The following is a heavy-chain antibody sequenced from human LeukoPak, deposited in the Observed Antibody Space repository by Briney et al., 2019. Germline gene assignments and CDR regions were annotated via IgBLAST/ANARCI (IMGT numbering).Heavy chain of an antibody. V-gene: IGHV4-34*01. CDR1: GGSFSGYY. CDR3: ARWVTMIVAPDV. D-gene: IGHD3-22*01. CDR2: INHSGST. Sequence: PSETLSLTCAVYGGSFSGYYWSWIRQPPGKGLEWIGEINHSGSTNYNPSLKSRVTISVDKSKNQFSLKLSSVTAADTAVYYRARWVTMIVAPDVWGKGTTVTVSS. J-gene: IGHJ6*04.